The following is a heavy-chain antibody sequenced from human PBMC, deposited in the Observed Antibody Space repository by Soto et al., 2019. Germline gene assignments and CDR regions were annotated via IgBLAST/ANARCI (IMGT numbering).Heavy chain of an antibody. D-gene: IGHD2-21*02. Sequence: QVQLVQSGAEVKKPGSSVKVSCKASGGTFSSYAISWVRQAPGQGLEWMGGIIPIFGTANYAQKFQGRVTITADKSTSTADMELSSLRSEDTAVYYCASQHIVVVTATPYYYYYGMDVWGQGTTVTVSS. CDR3: ASQHIVVVTATPYYYYYGMDV. J-gene: IGHJ6*02. V-gene: IGHV1-69*06. CDR1: GGTFSSYA. CDR2: IIPIFGTA.